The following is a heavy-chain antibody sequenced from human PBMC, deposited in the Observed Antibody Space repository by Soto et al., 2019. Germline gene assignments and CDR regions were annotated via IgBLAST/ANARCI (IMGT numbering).Heavy chain of an antibody. CDR3: ATIAAAGTYYFDY. CDR2: ISGSGGST. D-gene: IGHD6-13*01. CDR1: RFTFSSYA. J-gene: IGHJ4*02. Sequence: EVQLLESGGGLVQPGGSLRLSCAASRFTFSSYAMSWVRQAPGKGLEWVSAISGSGGSTYYADSVKGRFTISRDNSKNTLYLQMNSLRAEDTAVYYCATIAAAGTYYFDYWGQGTLVTVSS. V-gene: IGHV3-23*01.